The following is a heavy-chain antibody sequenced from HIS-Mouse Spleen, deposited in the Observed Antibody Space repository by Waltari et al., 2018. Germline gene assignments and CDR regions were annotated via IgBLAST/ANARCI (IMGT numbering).Heavy chain of an antibody. CDR1: GFTFSSYA. Sequence: QVQLVESGGGVVQPGRSLRLSCAASGFTFSSYAMHWVRQAPGKGVEWVAVISYDGSNKYYADSVKGRFTISRDNSKNTLYLQMNSLRAEDTAVYYCARRYSGYDLGYWGQGTLVTVSS. J-gene: IGHJ4*02. V-gene: IGHV3-30*04. CDR3: ARRYSGYDLGY. D-gene: IGHD5-12*01. CDR2: ISYDGSNK.